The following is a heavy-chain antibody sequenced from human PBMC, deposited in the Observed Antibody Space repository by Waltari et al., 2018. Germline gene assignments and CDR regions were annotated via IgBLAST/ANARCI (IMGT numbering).Heavy chain of an antibody. CDR1: GGSISSGSYY. V-gene: IGHV4-61*02. CDR3: ARGGYYGSGSYYFDY. D-gene: IGHD3-10*01. CDR2: IYTSGST. J-gene: IGHJ4*02. Sequence: QVQLQESGPGLVKPSQTLSLTCTVSGGSISSGSYYWSWLRQPAGKGLEWIGRIYTSGSTNYNPSLKSRVTISVDTSKNQFSLKLSSVTAADTAVYYCARGGYYGSGSYYFDYWGQGTLVTVSS.